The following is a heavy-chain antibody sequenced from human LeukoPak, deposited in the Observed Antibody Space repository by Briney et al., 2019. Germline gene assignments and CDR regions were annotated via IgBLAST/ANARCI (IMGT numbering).Heavy chain of an antibody. D-gene: IGHD3-22*01. J-gene: IGHJ4*02. Sequence: ASVKVSCKASGYTSTGYYMHWVRQAPGQGLEWMGWINPNSGGTNYAQKFQGRVTMTRDTSISTAYMELSRLRAEDTAVYYCAKGTYYYDSSGYYGGYYFDYWGQGTLVTVSS. V-gene: IGHV1-2*02. CDR1: GYTSTGYY. CDR3: AKGTYYYDSSGYYGGYYFDY. CDR2: INPNSGGT.